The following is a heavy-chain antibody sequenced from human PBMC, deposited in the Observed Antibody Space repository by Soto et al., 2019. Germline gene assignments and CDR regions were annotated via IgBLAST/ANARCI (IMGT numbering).Heavy chain of an antibody. V-gene: IGHV4-59*03. CDR3: AKISAGSTDETMFTVFDH. Sequence: SETLSLTCTVSGDSIRSSYWTWIRQAPGRGLEWIGDIYHTGTTNYNPPLKSRVSISVDTSKNQFSLRLRSVTAADTAIYFCAKISAGSTDETMFTVFDHWGQGTLVTVSS. D-gene: IGHD6-13*01. CDR2: IYHTGTT. CDR1: GDSIRSSY. J-gene: IGHJ4*02.